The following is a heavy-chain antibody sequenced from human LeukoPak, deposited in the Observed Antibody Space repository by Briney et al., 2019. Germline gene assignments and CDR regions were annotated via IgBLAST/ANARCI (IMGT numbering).Heavy chain of an antibody. D-gene: IGHD1-26*01. CDR1: GFTFSSYG. CDR2: MRYDGSNQ. Sequence: GGSLRLSCAASGFTFSSYGMHWVRQAPGKGLECVTFMRYDGSNQYYTDSVKGRFTISRDNSKNTLYLQMNSLRPEDTAVYYCAKEPREWELPDSWGQGTLVTVSS. J-gene: IGHJ4*02. CDR3: AKEPREWELPDS. V-gene: IGHV3-30*02.